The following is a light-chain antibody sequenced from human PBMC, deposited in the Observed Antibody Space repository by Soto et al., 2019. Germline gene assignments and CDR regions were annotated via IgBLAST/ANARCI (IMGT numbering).Light chain of an antibody. CDR2: DAS. J-gene: IGKJ5*01. CDR1: QSVSTY. Sequence: ETGLTQSPATLSLSPGESATLSCRASQSVSTYLAWYQQKPGQAPRLLIYDASNRVTGIPARFRGSGSGTDFTLTISSLEPDDFAVYYCQKRSNWQINFGQGTRLEIK. CDR3: QKRSNWQIN. V-gene: IGKV3-11*01.